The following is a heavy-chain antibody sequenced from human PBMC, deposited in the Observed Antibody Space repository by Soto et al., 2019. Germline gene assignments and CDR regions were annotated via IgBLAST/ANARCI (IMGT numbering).Heavy chain of an antibody. CDR1: GGTFSTFG. D-gene: IGHD5-18*01. CDR2: IIPFFGTA. J-gene: IGHJ5*02. CDR3: AGASDSTWYNWLDP. Sequence: QVQLVQSGAEVKKTGSSVKVSCKTSGGTFSTFGISWVRQAPGQGLEWMGGIIPFFGTAEYSQKFEDRITITADESTNTVYMDLRSLTSEDTAIYYCAGASDSTWYNWLDPWGQGTLVTVSS. V-gene: IGHV1-69*01.